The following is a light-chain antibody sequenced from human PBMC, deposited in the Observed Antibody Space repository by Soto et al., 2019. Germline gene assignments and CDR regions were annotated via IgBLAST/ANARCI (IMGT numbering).Light chain of an antibody. V-gene: IGLV2-23*01. CDR1: SSDVGNYNL. CDR2: EGS. CDR3: FSYVGSTTSA. Sequence: SVITEPVSVSGFPGPSITICCTGASSDVGNYNLVSWYQQHPGKAPKLMIYEGSKRPSGVSSRFSGSKSGNTASLTISGLQAEDEADYYCFSYVGSTTSAFGSGNKATFL. J-gene: IGLJ1*01.